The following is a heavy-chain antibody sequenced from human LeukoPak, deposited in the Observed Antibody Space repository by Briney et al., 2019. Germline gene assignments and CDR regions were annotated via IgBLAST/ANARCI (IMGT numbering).Heavy chain of an antibody. V-gene: IGHV3-53*01. D-gene: IGHD2-2*02. CDR2: IYSGGTT. J-gene: IGHJ4*02. CDR1: GFTVGNNY. CDR3: AREYCSSTSCYTGIDY. Sequence: GGSLRLSCAASGFTVGNNYMTWVRQAPGKGLECVSVIYSGGTTYYADSVKGRFTVSRDNSKNTLYLQMNSLRAEDTAVYYCAREYCSSTSCYTGIDYWGQGTLVTVSS.